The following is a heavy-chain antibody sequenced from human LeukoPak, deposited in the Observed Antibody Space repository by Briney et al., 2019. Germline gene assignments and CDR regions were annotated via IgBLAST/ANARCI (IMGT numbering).Heavy chain of an antibody. D-gene: IGHD3-22*01. V-gene: IGHV3-21*01. Sequence: SGGSLRLSCAASGFTFSSYSMNWVRQAPGKGLEWVSSISSSSSYIYYADSVKGRFTISRDNAKNSLYLQMNSLRAEDTAVYYCAAYYYDSSGIDYWGQGTLVTVSS. CDR2: ISSSSSYI. CDR3: AAYYYDSSGIDY. J-gene: IGHJ4*02. CDR1: GFTFSSYS.